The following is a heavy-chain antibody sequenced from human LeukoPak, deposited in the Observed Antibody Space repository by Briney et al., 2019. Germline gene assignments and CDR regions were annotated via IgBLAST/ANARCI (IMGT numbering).Heavy chain of an antibody. CDR2: ISAYNGNT. CDR1: GYTFTSYG. CDR3: ARGAYYDILTGYYGPAYYYGMDV. D-gene: IGHD3-9*01. V-gene: IGHV1-18*01. J-gene: IGHJ6*02. Sequence: EASVKVSCKASGYTFTSYGTSWVRQAPGQGLEWMGWISAYNGNTNYAQKLQGRVTMTTDTSTSTAYMELRSLRSDDTAVYYCARGAYYDILTGYYGPAYYYGMDVWGQGTTVTVSS.